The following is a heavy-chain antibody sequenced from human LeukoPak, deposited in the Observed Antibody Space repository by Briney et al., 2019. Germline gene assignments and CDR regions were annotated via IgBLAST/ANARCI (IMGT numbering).Heavy chain of an antibody. V-gene: IGHV4-34*01. CDR1: GGSFSGYY. D-gene: IGHD3-22*01. J-gene: IGHJ4*02. CDR3: ARESEYYYDSSGYYYLNYFDY. CDR2: INHSGST. Sequence: SETLSLTCAVYGGSFSGYYWSWIRQPPGKGLEWIGEINHSGSTNYNPSLKSRVTISVDTSKNQFSLKLSSVTAADTAVYYCARESEYYYDSSGYYYLNYFDYWGQGTLVTVSS.